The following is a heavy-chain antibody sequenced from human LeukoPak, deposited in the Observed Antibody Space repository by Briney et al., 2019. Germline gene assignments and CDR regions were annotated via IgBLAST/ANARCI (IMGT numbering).Heavy chain of an antibody. CDR2: ISSSGSTI. CDR3: ASGPMIGSGYAFDI. V-gene: IGHV3-48*03. Sequence: GGSLRLSCAASGFTFSSYEMNWVRQAPGKGLEWVSYISSSGSTIYYADSVKGRFTISRDNAKNSLYLQMNSLRAEDTAVYYCASGPMIGSGYAFDIWGQGTMVTVSS. CDR1: GFTFSSYE. D-gene: IGHD3-22*01. J-gene: IGHJ3*02.